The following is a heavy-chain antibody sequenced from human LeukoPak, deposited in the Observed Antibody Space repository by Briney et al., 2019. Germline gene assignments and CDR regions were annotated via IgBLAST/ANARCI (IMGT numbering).Heavy chain of an antibody. D-gene: IGHD5-18*01. CDR3: ARDLRRGELWFRNWFDP. Sequence: ASVKVSCKASGYTFTSYGISWVRQAPGQGLEWMGWISAYNGNTNYAQKLQGRVTMTTDTSTSTAYMELRSLRSDDTAVYYCARDLRRGELWFRNWFDPWGQGTLVTVSS. J-gene: IGHJ5*02. V-gene: IGHV1-18*01. CDR2: ISAYNGNT. CDR1: GYTFTSYG.